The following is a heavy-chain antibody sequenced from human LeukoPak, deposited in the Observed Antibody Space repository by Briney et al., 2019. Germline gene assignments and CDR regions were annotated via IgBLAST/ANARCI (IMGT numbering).Heavy chain of an antibody. D-gene: IGHD3-16*01. CDR1: GFTFSSYW. Sequence: GGSLRLSCAASGFTFSSYWMSWVRRAPGKGLEWVANINQDGSEKYYVDSVKGRFTISRDNAKNSLSLQMNSLRAEDTAVYYCARDGAPFDYWGQGTLVTVSS. J-gene: IGHJ4*02. V-gene: IGHV3-7*04. CDR2: INQDGSEK. CDR3: ARDGAPFDY.